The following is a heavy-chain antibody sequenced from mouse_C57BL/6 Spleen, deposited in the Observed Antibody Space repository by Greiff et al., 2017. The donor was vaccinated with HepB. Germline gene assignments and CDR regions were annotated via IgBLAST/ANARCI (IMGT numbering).Heavy chain of an antibody. Sequence: QVQLKQPGAELVRPGSSVKLSCKASGYTFTSYWMHWVKQRPIQGLEWIGNIDPSDSETHYNQKFKDKATLTVDKSSSTAYMQLSSLTSEDSAVYYCARKDGYDGNYYAMDYWGQGTSVTVSS. J-gene: IGHJ4*01. D-gene: IGHD2-2*01. CDR1: GYTFTSYW. CDR3: ARKDGYDGNYYAMDY. V-gene: IGHV1-52*01. CDR2: IDPSDSET.